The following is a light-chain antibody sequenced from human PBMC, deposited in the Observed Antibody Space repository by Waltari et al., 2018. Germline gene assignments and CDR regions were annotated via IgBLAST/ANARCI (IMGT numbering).Light chain of an antibody. Sequence: QSALTQPASVSGSPGQSITISCTGTSSDVGGYNYVSWYQQHPGKAPKVMIYDVSKRPSGFSNRFSGSKAGNTASLTISGLQAEDEADYYCSSYTSSSTLVFGTGTKVTVL. CDR3: SSYTSSSTLV. CDR2: DVS. V-gene: IGLV2-14*01. J-gene: IGLJ1*01. CDR1: SSDVGGYNY.